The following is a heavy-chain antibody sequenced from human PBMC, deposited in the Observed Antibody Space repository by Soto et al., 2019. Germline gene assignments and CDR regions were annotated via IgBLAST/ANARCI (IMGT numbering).Heavy chain of an antibody. J-gene: IGHJ4*02. V-gene: IGHV1-18*01. CDR3: ARAKLGMVRESRPLDY. CDR1: GYTFTSYG. CDR2: ISAYNGNT. D-gene: IGHD3-10*01. Sequence: ASVNVYCKASGYTFTSYGISWVRQAPGQGLEWMGWISAYNGNTNYAQKLQGRVTMTTDTSTSTAYMELRSLRSDDTAVYYCARAKLGMVRESRPLDYWGQGTLVTVSS.